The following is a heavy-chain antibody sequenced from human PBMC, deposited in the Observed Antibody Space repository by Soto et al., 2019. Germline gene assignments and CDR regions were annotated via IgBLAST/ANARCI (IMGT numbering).Heavy chain of an antibody. Sequence: EVQLLESGGGLVQPGGSLRLSCVASGFTFSSYAMSWVRQAPGKGLQWVSAISASGGSAYYADSVEGRFTISRDNSKNTLYLQMNSRRAEDTAVYYCAKGRFSSSWYRALDYWGQGTLVTVSS. CDR1: GFTFSSYA. V-gene: IGHV3-23*01. J-gene: IGHJ4*02. CDR2: ISASGGSA. D-gene: IGHD6-13*01. CDR3: AKGRFSSSWYRALDY.